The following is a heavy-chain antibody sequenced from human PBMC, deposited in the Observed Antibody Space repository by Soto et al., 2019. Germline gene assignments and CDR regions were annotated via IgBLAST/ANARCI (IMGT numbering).Heavy chain of an antibody. V-gene: IGHV4-31*03. CDR2: VFYSGTT. D-gene: IGHD3-16*02. CDR3: ARTTTYYDYIWGSYRPKDFDF. J-gene: IGHJ4*02. Sequence: QVLQQESGPGLVKPSQTLSLTCTVSGDSFSSGGYYWSWIRQHPGKGLEWIGYVFYSGTTYYSPYLKKRVSISVDTSKNQFFLGLSSVNGADTAVYYCARTTTYYDYIWGSYRPKDFDFRGQGTLVTVSS. CDR1: GDSFSSGGYY.